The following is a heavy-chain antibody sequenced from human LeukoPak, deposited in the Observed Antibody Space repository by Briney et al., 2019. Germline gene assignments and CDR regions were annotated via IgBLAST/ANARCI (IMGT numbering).Heavy chain of an antibody. CDR2: INHSGST. Sequence: SETLSLTCAVYGGSFSGYYWSWIRQPPGKGLEWIGEINHSGSTNYNPSLKSRVTISVDTSKNQFSLKLSSVTAADTAVYYCARAPRVRRLIRTLDYWGQGTLVTVSS. D-gene: IGHD3-10*02. V-gene: IGHV4-34*01. J-gene: IGHJ4*02. CDR1: GGSFSGYY. CDR3: ARAPRVRRLIRTLDY.